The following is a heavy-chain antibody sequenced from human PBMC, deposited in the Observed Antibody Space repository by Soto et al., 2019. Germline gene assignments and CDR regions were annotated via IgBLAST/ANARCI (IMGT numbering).Heavy chain of an antibody. CDR3: ATLYYYDSSGYDAFDI. Sequence: ASVKVSCKVSGYTLTELSMHWVRQAPGKGLEWMGGFDPEDGETIYAQKFQGRVTMTEDTSTDTAYMELSSLRSEDTAVYYCATLYYYDSSGYDAFDIWGQGTMVTVS. J-gene: IGHJ3*02. CDR2: FDPEDGET. CDR1: GYTLTELS. V-gene: IGHV1-24*01. D-gene: IGHD3-22*01.